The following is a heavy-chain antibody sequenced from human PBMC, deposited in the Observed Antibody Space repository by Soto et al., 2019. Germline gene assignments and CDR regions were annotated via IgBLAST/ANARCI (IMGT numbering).Heavy chain of an antibody. CDR1: RDPFTSYY. D-gene: IGHD3-16*01. V-gene: IGHV1-46*01. CDR2: INPPPXST. J-gene: IGHJ5*02. CDR3: ERSSGGNYGIIIEGSNWFAP. Sequence: ASVKVSCQAPRDPFTSYYINWXRQAPGQGPQWMGVINPPPXSTASARKFKGRVTLTKSTSASTVYMEVSSMTSEDTAMYYCERSSGGNYGIIIEGSNWFAPWGQGTLVTVSS.